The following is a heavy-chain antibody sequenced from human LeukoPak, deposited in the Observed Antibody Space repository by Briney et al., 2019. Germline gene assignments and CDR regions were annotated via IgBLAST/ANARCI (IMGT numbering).Heavy chain of an antibody. CDR1: RFRFSSYA. Sequence: GGSLRLSCSAARFRFSSYAMSWVRQAPGKGLEWVSVISGSGGSTYYADSVKGRFTISRDNSKNTLYLQMNSLRAEDTAVYYCAKGRIAVADFDYWGQGTLVTVSS. J-gene: IGHJ4*02. CDR2: ISGSGGST. D-gene: IGHD6-19*01. V-gene: IGHV3-23*01. CDR3: AKGRIAVADFDY.